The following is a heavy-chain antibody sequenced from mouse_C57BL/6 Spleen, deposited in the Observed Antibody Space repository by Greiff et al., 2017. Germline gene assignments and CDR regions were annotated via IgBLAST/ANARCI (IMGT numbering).Heavy chain of an antibody. J-gene: IGHJ1*03. D-gene: IGHD2-4*01. CDR3: ARGMDDYDSHWYFDV. Sequence: VQLQQSGPELVKPGASVKISCKASGYAFSSSWMNWVKQRPGKGLEWIGRIYPGDGDTNYNGKFKGKATLTADKSSSPAYMQLSSLTSEDSAVYFCARGMDDYDSHWYFDVWGTGTTVTVSS. V-gene: IGHV1-82*01. CDR2: IYPGDGDT. CDR1: GYAFSSSW.